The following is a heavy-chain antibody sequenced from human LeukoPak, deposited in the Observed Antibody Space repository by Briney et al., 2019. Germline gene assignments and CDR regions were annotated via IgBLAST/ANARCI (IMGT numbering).Heavy chain of an antibody. CDR2: ISGSGGNT. D-gene: IGHD2-15*01. Sequence: GGSLRLSCAASGFTFSTYAMNWVRQAPGKGLEWVSIISGSGGNTFYADAVKGRFTISRDNSINTLYLQMHNRRAADTAVYYCAKDPPCSGGTCYGYFESWGQGTLVTVSS. CDR1: GFTFSTYA. CDR3: AKDPPCSGGTCYGYFES. V-gene: IGHV3-23*01. J-gene: IGHJ4*02.